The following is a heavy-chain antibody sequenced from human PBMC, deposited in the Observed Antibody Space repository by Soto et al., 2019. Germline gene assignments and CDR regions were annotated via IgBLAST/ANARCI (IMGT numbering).Heavy chain of an antibody. Sequence: QVQLVESGGGVVQPGRSLRLSYAASGFTFSSYGMHWVRQAPGKGLEWVAVISYDGSNKYYADSVKGRFTISRDNSKNTLYLQMNSLRAEDTAVYYCANLYSGTTGYYYYYGMDVWGQGTTVTVSS. CDR3: ANLYSGTTGYYYYYGMDV. CDR1: GFTFSSYG. CDR2: ISYDGSNK. J-gene: IGHJ6*02. V-gene: IGHV3-30*18. D-gene: IGHD6-25*01.